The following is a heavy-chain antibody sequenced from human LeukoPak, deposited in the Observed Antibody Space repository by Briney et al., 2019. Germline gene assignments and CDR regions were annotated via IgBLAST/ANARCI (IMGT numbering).Heavy chain of an antibody. D-gene: IGHD5-24*01. Sequence: ASVKVSCKASGGTFSSYAISWVRQAPGQGLEWMGGIIPIFGTANYAQKFQGRVTITTDESTSTAYMELSSLRSEDTAVYYCARGPRDGYNSFDYWGQGTLVTVSS. CDR1: GGTFSSYA. CDR3: ARGPRDGYNSFDY. V-gene: IGHV1-69*05. CDR2: IIPIFGTA. J-gene: IGHJ4*02.